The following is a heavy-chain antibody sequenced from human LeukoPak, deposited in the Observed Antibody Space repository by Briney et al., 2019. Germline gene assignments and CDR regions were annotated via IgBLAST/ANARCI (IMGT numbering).Heavy chain of an antibody. CDR2: IGWNGGGI. CDR3: ARDFESRYYDILTGYITNRNFDY. D-gene: IGHD3-9*01. CDR1: GFSFDDYA. V-gene: IGHV3-9*01. J-gene: IGHJ4*02. Sequence: GRSLRLSCAASGFSFDDYAMHWVRQAPGKGLEWVSGIGWNGGGIVYVDSVKGRFTISRDNAKNSLYLQMNSLRAEDTAVYYCARDFESRYYDILTGYITNRNFDYWGQGTLVTVSS.